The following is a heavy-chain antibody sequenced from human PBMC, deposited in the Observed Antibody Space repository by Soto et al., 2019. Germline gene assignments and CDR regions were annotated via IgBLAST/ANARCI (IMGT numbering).Heavy chain of an antibody. CDR1: GGSISSGGYY. J-gene: IGHJ5*02. Sequence: QVQLQESGPGLVKPSQTLSLTCTVSGGSISSGGYYWSWIRQHPGKGLEWIGYIYYSGSTYYNPSLKSRVTISVDTSKNQFSLKLSSVTAADTAVYYCPSGSKSDYFSNWFDPWGQGTLVTVSS. V-gene: IGHV4-31*03. CDR2: IYYSGST. CDR3: PSGSKSDYFSNWFDP. D-gene: IGHD4-17*01.